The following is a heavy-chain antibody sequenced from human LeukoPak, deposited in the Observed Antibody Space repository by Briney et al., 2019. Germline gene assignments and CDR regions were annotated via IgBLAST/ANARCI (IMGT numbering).Heavy chain of an antibody. CDR3: TTAPYCSSTSCYGGDY. Sequence: SWIRQPPGKGLEWIGRIKSKTDGGTTDYAAPVKGRFTISRDDSKNTLYLQMNSLKTEDTAVYYCTTAPYCSSTSCYGGDYWGQGTLVTVSS. D-gene: IGHD2-2*01. V-gene: IGHV3-15*01. J-gene: IGHJ4*02. CDR2: IKSKTDGGTT.